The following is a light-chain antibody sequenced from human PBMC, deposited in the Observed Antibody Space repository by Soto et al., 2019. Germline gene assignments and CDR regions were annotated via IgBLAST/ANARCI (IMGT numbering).Light chain of an antibody. CDR3: QQTHSVPQT. CDR1: QYIDTY. J-gene: IGKJ4*01. Sequence: DLQMAQSPSSLSASVGDRVTITCRASQYIDTYLHWYQQKPGKAPKLLIYAASILQSGVPSRFIGSVSGTDFTLTISSLQPEDFASYDCQQTHSVPQTFGGGTKVEIK. V-gene: IGKV1-39*01. CDR2: AAS.